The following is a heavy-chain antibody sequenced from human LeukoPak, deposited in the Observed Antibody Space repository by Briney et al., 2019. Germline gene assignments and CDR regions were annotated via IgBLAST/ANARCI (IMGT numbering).Heavy chain of an antibody. CDR3: AREDPQTTVPEGLDV. CDR2: IYYSGST. V-gene: IGHV4-59*02. J-gene: IGHJ6*02. D-gene: IGHD4-17*01. CDR1: GFSVGSNY. Sequence: GSLRLSCAASGFSVGSNYISWVRQPPGKGLEWIGYIYYSGSTNYNPSLKSRVTISVDTSKNQFSLRLSSVTAADTAVYYCAREDPQTTVPEGLDVWGQGTTVTVSS.